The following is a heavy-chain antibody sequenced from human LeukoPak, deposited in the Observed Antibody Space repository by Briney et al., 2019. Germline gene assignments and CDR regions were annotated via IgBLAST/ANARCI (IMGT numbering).Heavy chain of an antibody. CDR2: IWYDGSNK. J-gene: IGHJ4*02. D-gene: IGHD2-21*01. CDR1: GFTFSSYG. Sequence: GGSLRLSCAASGFTFSSYGMHWVRQAPGKGLEWVAVIWYDGSNKYYADSVKGRFTISRDNSKNTLYLQMNSLRAEDTAVYYCARDLTYCCLFDYWGQGTLVTVSS. CDR3: ARDLTYCCLFDY. V-gene: IGHV3-33*01.